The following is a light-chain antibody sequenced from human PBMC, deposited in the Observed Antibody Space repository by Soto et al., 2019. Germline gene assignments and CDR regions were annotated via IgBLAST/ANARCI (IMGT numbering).Light chain of an antibody. CDR2: KAS. CDR3: QQYNSYS. CDR1: QVISNW. J-gene: IGKJ1*01. V-gene: IGKV1-5*03. Sequence: DIQMTKFPSTLSASVGDIVTITCRASQVISNWLAWYQQKPGKAPKLLIYKASILESGVPSRFSGSGSGTEFTLTISGLQPDDFPTYYCQQYNSYSFGQATKVDIK.